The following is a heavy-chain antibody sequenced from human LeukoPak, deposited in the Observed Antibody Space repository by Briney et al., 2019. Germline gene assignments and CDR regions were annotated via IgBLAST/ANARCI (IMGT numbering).Heavy chain of an antibody. Sequence: SETLSLTCTVSGDSFNSAGYYWSWIRHHPGKGLEWIGYIYYSGATYYNPSLKSRLSISADTSKNQFFLKLTSVTAADTAVYYCARARGGTGIDYVAPFKASYYYGMDVWGQGTTVTVSS. D-gene: IGHD4-17*01. CDR1: GDSFNSAGYY. V-gene: IGHV4-31*03. CDR2: IYYSGAT. J-gene: IGHJ6*02. CDR3: ARARGGTGIDYVAPFKASYYYGMDV.